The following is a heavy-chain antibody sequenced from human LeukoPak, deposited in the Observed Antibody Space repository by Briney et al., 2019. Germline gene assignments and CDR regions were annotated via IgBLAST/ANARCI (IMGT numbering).Heavy chain of an antibody. D-gene: IGHD3-16*01. J-gene: IGHJ4*02. CDR1: GFTFNSYA. CDR3: AKGRFHFDY. V-gene: IGHV3-23*01. CDR2: ISGGGGTT. Sequence: GGSLRLSCAASGFTFNSYAMSWVRQAPGKGLEWVSAISGGGGTTYSADSVKGRFTISRDNSKNTLYLQMNSLRAEDTAVYYCAKGRFHFDYWGQGTLVTVSS.